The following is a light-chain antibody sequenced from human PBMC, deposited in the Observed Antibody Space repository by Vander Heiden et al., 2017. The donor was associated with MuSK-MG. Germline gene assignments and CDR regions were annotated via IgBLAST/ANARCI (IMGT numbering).Light chain of an antibody. J-gene: IGKJ2*01. Sequence: DIRMTQSPSSLSASVGDRVTITCRASQDISSYLAWYQQKPGKVPKLLIYAASTLQSGVPARFSGSGSGTDFTLTISSLQPEDVATYYCQNHHSAPYTFGQGTKLEIK. CDR1: QDISSY. CDR3: QNHHSAPYT. CDR2: AAS. V-gene: IGKV1-27*01.